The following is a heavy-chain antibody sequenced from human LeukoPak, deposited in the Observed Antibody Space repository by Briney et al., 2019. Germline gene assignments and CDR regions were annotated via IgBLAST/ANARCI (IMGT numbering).Heavy chain of an antibody. D-gene: IGHD3-3*01. CDR2: ISYDGSDK. Sequence: GRSLRLSCAASGFTFSSYAMHWVRQAPGKGLEWVAVISYDGSDKYYADSVKGRFTIPRDNSKNTLYLQMNCLRAEDTAVYYCARVALRFLEWPDAFDIWGQGTMVTVSS. V-gene: IGHV3-30-3*01. CDR3: ARVALRFLEWPDAFDI. J-gene: IGHJ3*02. CDR1: GFTFSSYA.